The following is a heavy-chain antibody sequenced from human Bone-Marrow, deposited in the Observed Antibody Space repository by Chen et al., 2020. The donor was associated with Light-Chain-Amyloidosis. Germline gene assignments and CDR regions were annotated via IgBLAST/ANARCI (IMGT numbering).Heavy chain of an antibody. J-gene: IGHJ4*02. CDR2: SRNKANSYTT. D-gene: IGHD6-6*01. CDR1: GFTFSDHY. Sequence: EVQLVESGGGLVQPGGSLRLSCAVSGFTFSDHYIDWVRQAPGKGLEWVGRSRNKANSYTTEYAASVEGRFTVSRDHSKNSLYLQMNSLKTEDTAVYYCASPQRFSSSFGYYWGQGTLVTVSS. V-gene: IGHV3-72*01. CDR3: ASPQRFSSSFGYY.